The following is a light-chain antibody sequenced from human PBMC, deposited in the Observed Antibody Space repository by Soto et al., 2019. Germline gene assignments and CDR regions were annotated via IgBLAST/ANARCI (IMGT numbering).Light chain of an antibody. J-gene: IGKJ1*01. Sequence: VLTQSTGTLSFAPGERGTLSCRASQSVSSNLAWYQQKPGQAPRLLIYDASTRATGIPARFSGSGSGTDFTLTISSLEPEDSAVYYCQQHLGVHTFGQGTKVDIK. CDR3: QQHLGVHT. CDR1: QSVSSN. V-gene: IGKV3-11*01. CDR2: DAS.